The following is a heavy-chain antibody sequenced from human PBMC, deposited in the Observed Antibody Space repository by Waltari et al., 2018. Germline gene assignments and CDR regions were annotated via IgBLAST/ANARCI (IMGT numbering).Heavy chain of an antibody. D-gene: IGHD3-3*01. V-gene: IGHV3-7*03. CDR1: GFTFSSYW. J-gene: IGHJ6*02. Sequence: EVQLVESGGGLVQPGGSLRLSCAASGFTFSSYWMSWVRQAPGQGLEGVANIKQDGSEKYYVGSVKGRFTISRDNAKNSLYLQMNSLRAEDTAVYYCARGYYDFWSGYYNYYYYGMDVWGQGTTVTVSS. CDR3: ARGYYDFWSGYYNYYYYGMDV. CDR2: IKQDGSEK.